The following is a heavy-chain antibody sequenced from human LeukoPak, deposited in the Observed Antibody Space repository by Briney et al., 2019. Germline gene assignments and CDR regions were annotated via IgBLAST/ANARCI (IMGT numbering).Heavy chain of an antibody. CDR3: GNINTSQGSGSYSEFDY. CDR1: GFTFSDHY. V-gene: IGHV3-72*01. CDR2: SRNEANSYTT. J-gene: IGHJ4*02. D-gene: IGHD1-26*01. Sequence: GGSLRLSCAASGFTFSDHYMDWVRQAPGKGLEWVGRSRNEANSYTTEYAASVKGRFTISRDGTKNSVYLQMNSLKAEDTAVYYCGNINTSQGSGSYSEFDYCGQGTLVTVSS.